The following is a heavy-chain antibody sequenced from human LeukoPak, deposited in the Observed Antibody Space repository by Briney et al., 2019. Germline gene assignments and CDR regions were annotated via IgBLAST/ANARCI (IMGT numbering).Heavy chain of an antibody. Sequence: GGSLRLSCAASGFSFSVYEIHWVRQAPGKGLEWISDISSSGTTTYYADSVKGRFTISRANAKHSLYLQMNSLRAEATAVYSCTTLPVASNFDYWGQGTLVTVSS. CDR3: TTLPVASNFDY. CDR2: ISSSGTTT. V-gene: IGHV3-48*03. J-gene: IGHJ4*02. CDR1: GFSFSVYE. D-gene: IGHD5-12*01.